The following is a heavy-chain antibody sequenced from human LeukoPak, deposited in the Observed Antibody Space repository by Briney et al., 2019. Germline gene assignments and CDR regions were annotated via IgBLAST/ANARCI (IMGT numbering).Heavy chain of an antibody. CDR1: GFTFSSYS. Sequence: GGSLRLSCAASGFTFSSYSMNWVRQAPGKGLEWVSSISSSSSYIYYADSVKGRFTISGDNAKNSLYLQMNSLRAEDTAVYYCARDSGSYSSDYYYYYYMDVWGKGTTVTVSS. V-gene: IGHV3-21*01. CDR3: ARDSGSYSSDYYYYYYMDV. J-gene: IGHJ6*03. D-gene: IGHD1-26*01. CDR2: ISSSSSYI.